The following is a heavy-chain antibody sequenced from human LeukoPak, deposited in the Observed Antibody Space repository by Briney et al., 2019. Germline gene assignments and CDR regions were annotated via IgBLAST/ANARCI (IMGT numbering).Heavy chain of an antibody. CDR1: GYTFKAYY. D-gene: IGHD4-17*01. CDR3: ARLRGPRYGDLFDS. J-gene: IGHJ4*02. V-gene: IGHV1-2*02. Sequence: ASVKVSCKASGYTFKAYYIHWLRQAPGHGFEWMGWITPTSGDTKYSQNFQDNVSMARDMSITTAFLELSRLTSDDTAVYYCARLRGPRYGDLFDSWGQGTLVTVSS. CDR2: ITPTSGDT.